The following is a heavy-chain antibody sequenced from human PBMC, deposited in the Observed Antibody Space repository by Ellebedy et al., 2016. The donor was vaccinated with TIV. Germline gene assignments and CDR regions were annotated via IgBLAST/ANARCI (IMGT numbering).Heavy chain of an antibody. CDR2: ISGRGTRT. CDR1: GFTFITYA. D-gene: IGHD3-10*02. J-gene: IGHJ5*02. CDR3: ARDSITMFVDP. Sequence: GGSLRLXCAASGFTFITYAMSWVRQAPGKGLEWVSGISGRGTRTYYADSVKGRFTISRDNSNNTLYLQMNSLRAEDTAVYYCARDSITMFVDPWGRGTLVTVSS. V-gene: IGHV3-23*01.